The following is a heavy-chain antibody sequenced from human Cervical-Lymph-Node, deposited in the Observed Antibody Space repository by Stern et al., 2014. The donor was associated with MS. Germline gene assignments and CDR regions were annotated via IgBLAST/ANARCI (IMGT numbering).Heavy chain of an antibody. V-gene: IGHV1-46*01. CDR3: AREVAGHRLVMMDV. CDR2: INPSGGST. J-gene: IGHJ6*02. CDR1: GYTFTRYY. D-gene: IGHD6-19*01. Sequence: VQLVESGAEVKTPGASVKLSCKASGYTFTRYYMHWVRQAPRQGLEWMGIINPSGGSTNYAQKFQGRVTLTRDTSTSTVYMELSSLRSEDTAVYYCAREVAGHRLVMMDVWGQGTSVTVSS.